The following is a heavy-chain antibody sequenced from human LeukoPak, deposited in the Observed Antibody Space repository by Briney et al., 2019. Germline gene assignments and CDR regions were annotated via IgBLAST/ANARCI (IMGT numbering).Heavy chain of an antibody. CDR3: ARGGYGGGNSGIIDY. CDR2: INANSGGT. Sequence: ASVKVSCKASGYTFSGYYMHWVRQAPGQGLEWMGWINANSGGTNYAQKFQGRVTMTRDTSISTAYTELSRLRSDDTAVYYCARGGYGGGNSGIIDYWGQGTLVTVSS. V-gene: IGHV1-2*02. CDR1: GYTFSGYY. J-gene: IGHJ4*02. D-gene: IGHD4-23*01.